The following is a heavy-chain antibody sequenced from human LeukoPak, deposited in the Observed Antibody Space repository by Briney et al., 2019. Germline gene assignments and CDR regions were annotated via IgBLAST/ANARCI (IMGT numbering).Heavy chain of an antibody. CDR3: AKDAPPVLRFLEWSQGGGFDY. D-gene: IGHD3-3*01. J-gene: IGHJ4*02. CDR1: GFTFSSYA. Sequence: AGGSLRLSCAASGFTFSSYAMSWVRQAPGKGLEWVSAISGSGGSTYYADSVKGRFTISRDNSKNTLYLQMNSLRAEDTAVYYCAKDAPPVLRFLEWSQGGGFDYWGQGTLVTVSS. CDR2: ISGSGGST. V-gene: IGHV3-23*01.